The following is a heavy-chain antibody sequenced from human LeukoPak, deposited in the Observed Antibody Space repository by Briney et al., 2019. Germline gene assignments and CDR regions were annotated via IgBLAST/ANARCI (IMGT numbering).Heavy chain of an antibody. Sequence: SETLSLTCAVSGVSFDDYYWSWVRQTPGKGLEWIGEINHSGYTNDSPSLKSRVTLSIDTSRKQFSLNLRSVTVADTGIYYCTRMAAGHDYWGQGTLVTVSS. CDR1: GVSFDDYY. CDR2: INHSGYT. V-gene: IGHV4-34*01. J-gene: IGHJ4*02. D-gene: IGHD5-24*01. CDR3: TRMAAGHDY.